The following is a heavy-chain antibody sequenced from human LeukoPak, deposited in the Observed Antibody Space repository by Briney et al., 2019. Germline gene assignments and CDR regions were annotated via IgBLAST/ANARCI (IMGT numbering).Heavy chain of an antibody. Sequence: GGSLRLSCAASGFTFSGYAMNWVRQAPGKGLEWVSHIYSSDTTYADSVKDRFTISRDNAKNPLYLQMNSLRDEDTAVYYCARDLHYAFDIWGQGTMVTASS. J-gene: IGHJ3*02. CDR3: ARDLHYAFDI. D-gene: IGHD3-10*01. V-gene: IGHV3-48*02. CDR2: IYSSDTT. CDR1: GFTFSGYA.